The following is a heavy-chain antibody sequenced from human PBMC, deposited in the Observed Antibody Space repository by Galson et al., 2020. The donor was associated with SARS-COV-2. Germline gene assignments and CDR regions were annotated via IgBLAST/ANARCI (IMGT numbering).Heavy chain of an antibody. J-gene: IGHJ6*02. CDR3: AIDPDISMAPHYYFDMYV. CDR1: GGIFNTYA. Sequence: SVKVSCKASGGIFNTYAFSWVRQDPGQGHEWMGGIVPMFGSAGYAPKFQGRITITADELTTTVYMELSSLRSEDTAVYFCAIDPDISMAPHYYFDMYVWGQGTTVIVSS. CDR2: IVPMFGSA. V-gene: IGHV1-69*13. D-gene: IGHD5-18*01.